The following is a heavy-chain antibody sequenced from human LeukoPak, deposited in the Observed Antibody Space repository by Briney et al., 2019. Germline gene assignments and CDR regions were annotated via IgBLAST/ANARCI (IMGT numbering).Heavy chain of an antibody. V-gene: IGHV3-23*01. J-gene: IGHJ4*02. D-gene: IGHD6-19*01. CDR3: AKGLAVAGSGQDY. Sequence: GGSLRLSCAASGFTFSSYAMNWVRQAPGKGLEWVSGISGSGGSTYYADFVKGRFTISRDNSKNTLYLQMNSLRAEDTAVYYCAKGLAVAGSGQDYWGQGTLVTVSS. CDR1: GFTFSSYA. CDR2: ISGSGGST.